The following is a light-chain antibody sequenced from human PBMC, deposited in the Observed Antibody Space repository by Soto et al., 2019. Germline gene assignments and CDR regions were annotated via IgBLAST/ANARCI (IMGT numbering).Light chain of an antibody. V-gene: IGKV3-15*01. CDR3: QQYNNWPRT. CDR2: GAS. Sequence: EIVMTQSPATLSVSPGERATLSCRASQSVSSILAWYQQKPGQAPRLLIYGASTRATGIPARFSGSGSGTDFTLTISSLQSEDFALYYCQQYNNWPRTFGQGTKVEIK. J-gene: IGKJ1*01. CDR1: QSVSSI.